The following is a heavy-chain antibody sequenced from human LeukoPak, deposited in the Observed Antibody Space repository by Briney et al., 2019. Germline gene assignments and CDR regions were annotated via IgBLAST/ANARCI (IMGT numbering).Heavy chain of an antibody. V-gene: IGHV4-39*07. J-gene: IGHJ4*02. CDR2: IYYSGST. CDR3: ARFQGIVGATGYFDY. Sequence: SETLSLTCTVSGGSISSSNYYWGWIRQPPGKGLEWIGTIYYSGSTYYNPSLESRVTISVDTSKNQFSLKLSSVTAADTAVYYCARFQGIVGATGYFDYWGQGTLVTVSS. CDR1: GGSISSSNYY. D-gene: IGHD1-26*01.